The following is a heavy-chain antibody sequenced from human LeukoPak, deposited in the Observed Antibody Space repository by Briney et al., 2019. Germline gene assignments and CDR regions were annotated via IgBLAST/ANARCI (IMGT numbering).Heavy chain of an antibody. Sequence: RGSPRLSCAASGFTFSSYWMNWVRQAPGKGLEWVSYISGSGNTIYYADSVKGRFTISRDNAKNSLYLQMNSLRAEDTAVYYCAKRGVAGSSDYWGQGTLVTVSS. V-gene: IGHV3-48*04. CDR1: GFTFSSYW. CDR3: AKRGVAGSSDY. CDR2: ISGSGNTI. J-gene: IGHJ4*02. D-gene: IGHD6-19*01.